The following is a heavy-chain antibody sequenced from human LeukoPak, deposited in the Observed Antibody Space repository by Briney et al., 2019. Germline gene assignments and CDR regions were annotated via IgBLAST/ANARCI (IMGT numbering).Heavy chain of an antibody. D-gene: IGHD5-18*01. J-gene: IGHJ4*02. CDR2: IIPIFGTA. CDR3: ARAKRGDTAMVPLDY. Sequence: GASVKVSCKASGGTFSSYAISWVRQAPGQGLEWMGGIIPIFGTANYAQKFQGRVTITADESTSTAYTELSSLRSEDTAVYYCARAKRGDTAMVPLDYWGQGTLVTVSS. V-gene: IGHV1-69*13. CDR1: GGTFSSYA.